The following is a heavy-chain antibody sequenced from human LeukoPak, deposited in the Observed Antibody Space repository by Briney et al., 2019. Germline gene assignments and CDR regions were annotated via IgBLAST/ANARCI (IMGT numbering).Heavy chain of an antibody. CDR1: GGSIRTSSYY. V-gene: IGHV4-39*01. CDR2: MYYSGST. J-gene: IGHJ5*02. CDR3: ARAIVGGNRFDP. Sequence: PAETLSLTCTVSGGSIRTSSYYWGWIRRPPGKGLEWLGSMYYSGSTHYKPSVKSRVTISVDTSKNQVSLKLSSVTAADTAVYYCARAIVGGNRFDPWGQGTLVTVSS. D-gene: IGHD3-16*01.